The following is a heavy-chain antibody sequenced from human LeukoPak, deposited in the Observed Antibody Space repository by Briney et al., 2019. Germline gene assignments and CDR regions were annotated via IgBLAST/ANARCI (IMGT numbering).Heavy chain of an antibody. D-gene: IGHD1-20*01. CDR2: ISYDGSNK. J-gene: IGHJ4*02. CDR3: AKDLSYNWNYFDY. Sequence: PGGSLRLSCAASGFTFSSYGMHWVRQAPGKGLEWAAVISYDGSNKYYADSVKGRFTIYRDNSKNTLFVQMDSLRAEDTAVYYCAKDLSYNWNYFDYWGQGTLVTVSS. V-gene: IGHV3-30*18. CDR1: GFTFSSYG.